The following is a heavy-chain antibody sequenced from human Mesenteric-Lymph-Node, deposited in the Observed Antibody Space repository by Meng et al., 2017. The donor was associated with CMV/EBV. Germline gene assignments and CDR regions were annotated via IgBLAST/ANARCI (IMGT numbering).Heavy chain of an antibody. CDR2: ISAYNGNT. CDR3: ARDGYSSSWYSDY. Sequence: KASGYTFTSYGITWVRQAPGQGLERMGWISAYNGNTDYAQKVQGRVTMTTDTSTTTAYMELRSLRSDDTAVYYCARDGYSSSWYSDYWGQGTLVTVSS. D-gene: IGHD6-13*01. J-gene: IGHJ4*02. V-gene: IGHV1-18*01. CDR1: GYTFTSYG.